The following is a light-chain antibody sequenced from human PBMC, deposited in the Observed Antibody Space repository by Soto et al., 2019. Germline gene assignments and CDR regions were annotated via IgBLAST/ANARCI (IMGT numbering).Light chain of an antibody. CDR3: CSYAGSPYV. J-gene: IGLJ1*01. CDR2: EVT. V-gene: IGLV2-23*02. Sequence: QSVLTQPASVSGSPGQSITISCTGTGSDVGSYNLVSWYQQHPGKAPKLMIYEVTKRPSGVSHRFSGSKSGNTASLKISGLQAEDEADYYCCSYAGSPYVFGTGTKVTVL. CDR1: GSDVGSYNL.